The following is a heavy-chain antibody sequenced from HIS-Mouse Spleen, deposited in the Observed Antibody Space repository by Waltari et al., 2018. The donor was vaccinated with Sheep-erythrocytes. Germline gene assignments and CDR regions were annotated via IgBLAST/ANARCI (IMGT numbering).Heavy chain of an antibody. CDR2: IYYSGRT. Sequence: QLQLQESGPGLVKPSETLSLTCTVSGGSISSSSYYWGWIRQPPGKGLEWIGSIYYSGRTDYNPSLKSRVTISVDTSKNQFSLKLGSVTAADTAVYYCARAVDIVATIDYWGQGTLVTVSS. D-gene: IGHD5-12*01. CDR1: GGSISSSSYY. CDR3: ARAVDIVATIDY. V-gene: IGHV4-39*07. J-gene: IGHJ4*02.